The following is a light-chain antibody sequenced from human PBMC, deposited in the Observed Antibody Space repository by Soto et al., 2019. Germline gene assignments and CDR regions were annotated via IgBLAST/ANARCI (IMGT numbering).Light chain of an antibody. J-gene: IGKJ4*01. CDR1: QSVLYSSNNKNY. V-gene: IGKV4-1*01. Sequence: DIVMTQSPDSLAVSLGERATINCKSSQSVLYSSNNKNYVAWYQQKPGQPPKLLIYWASTRESGVPDRFSGSGSGTDFTLTIRSLQAEDVAVYYCQQYNNWPLTFGGGTKV. CDR2: WAS. CDR3: QQYNNWPLT.